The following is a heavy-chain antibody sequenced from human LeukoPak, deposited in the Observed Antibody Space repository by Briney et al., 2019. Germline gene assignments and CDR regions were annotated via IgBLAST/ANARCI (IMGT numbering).Heavy chain of an antibody. V-gene: IGHV3-66*01. D-gene: IGHD6-13*01. CDR1: GFTVSSNY. Sequence: GGSLRLSCAASGFTVSSNYMSWVRQAPGKGLEWVSVIYSGGSTYYADSVKGRFTISRDNSKNTLYLQMNSLRAEDTAVYYCAREDSSWTQFDYWGQGTLVTVSS. CDR3: AREDSSWTQFDY. J-gene: IGHJ4*02. CDR2: IYSGGST.